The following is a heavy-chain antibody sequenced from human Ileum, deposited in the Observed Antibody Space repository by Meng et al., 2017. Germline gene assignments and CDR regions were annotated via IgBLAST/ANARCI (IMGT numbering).Heavy chain of an antibody. Sequence: QDQRQQWGAELLKPLETPSLTWAVYGGSLTDYYWRWIRQTPGKGLEWIGEINHGGITNYNPSLKSRVTISIDTSRDQFSLKLTSVTAADTAVYYCARVELRGDTRDSCGLDHWGQGTLVTVSS. CDR2: INHGGIT. D-gene: IGHD3-22*01. CDR3: ARVELRGDTRDSCGLDH. J-gene: IGHJ4*02. V-gene: IGHV4-34*01. CDR1: GGSLTDYY.